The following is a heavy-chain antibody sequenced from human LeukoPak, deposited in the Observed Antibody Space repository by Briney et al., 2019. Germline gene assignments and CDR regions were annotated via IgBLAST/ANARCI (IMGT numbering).Heavy chain of an antibody. D-gene: IGHD3-10*01. CDR2: INHSGST. J-gene: IGHJ4*02. V-gene: IGHV4-34*01. CDR3: ARGYGSGAD. CDR1: GGSFSGYY. Sequence: SETLSLTCAVYGGSFSGYYWSWIRQPPGKGLEWIGEINHSGSTNYNPSLKSRVTISVDTSKNQFSLKLSSVTAADPAVYYCARGYGSGADWGQGTLVTVSS.